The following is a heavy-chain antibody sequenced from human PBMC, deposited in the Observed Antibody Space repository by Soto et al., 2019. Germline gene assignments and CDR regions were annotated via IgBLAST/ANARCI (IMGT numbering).Heavy chain of an antibody. D-gene: IGHD6-19*01. J-gene: IGHJ5*02. CDR2: INNDGSTT. CDR1: GFTFSSYW. Sequence: EVQLVESGGGLVQPGGSLRLSCAASGFTFSSYWMHWVRQAPGKGLVWVSRINNDGSTTSNADSVKGRFTISRDNAKNTLYLQMNSLRAEDTAVYYCARTYSSGWYWGWFDPWGQGTLVTVSS. V-gene: IGHV3-74*01. CDR3: ARTYSSGWYWGWFDP.